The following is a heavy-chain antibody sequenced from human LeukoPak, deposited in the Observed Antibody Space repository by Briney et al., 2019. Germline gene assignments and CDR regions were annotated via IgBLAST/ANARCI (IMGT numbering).Heavy chain of an antibody. CDR1: GFTSSIYS. CDR2: IGRSGDRTT. D-gene: IGHD2-2*01. CDR3: ARAPTVSVGYCSSSSCQADS. J-gene: IGHJ5*01. V-gene: IGHV3-48*04. Sequence: GGSLRLSCAASGFTSSIYSLNWVRQAPGKGLEWVAYIGRSGDRTTKYADSVKGRFTISRDNAENSVFLQMNSLRVEDTAVYYCARAPTVSVGYCSSSSCQADSWGQGTLVTVSS.